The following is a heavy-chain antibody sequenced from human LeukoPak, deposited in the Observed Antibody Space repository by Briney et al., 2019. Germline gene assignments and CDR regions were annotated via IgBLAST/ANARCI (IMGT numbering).Heavy chain of an antibody. CDR2: ISGDGTST. CDR3: ARGIGEQWLVGLFDY. V-gene: IGHV3-74*01. D-gene: IGHD6-19*01. J-gene: IGHJ4*02. CDR1: GFTFSIYR. Sequence: GGSLRLSCAASGFTFSIYRMHWVRQDPVKGLVWVSRISGDGTSTNYADSVKGRFTISRDNAKNTLYLQMNSLKTEDTAVYYCARGIGEQWLVGLFDYWGQGTLVTVSS.